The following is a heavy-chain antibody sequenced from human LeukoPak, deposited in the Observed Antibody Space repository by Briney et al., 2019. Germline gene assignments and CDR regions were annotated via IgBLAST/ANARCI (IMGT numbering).Heavy chain of an antibody. CDR1: GFTFNTYW. V-gene: IGHV3-74*03. CDR3: ARDLDWILFDY. D-gene: IGHD3-9*01. Sequence: GGSLRLSCAASGFTFNTYWMHWVRHAPGKGLVWVARVNREGTTTTYADSVKGRFTISRDNAKNTLYLQMNNLRAEDTAVYYCARDLDWILFDYWGQGTLVTVSS. J-gene: IGHJ4*02. CDR2: VNREGTTT.